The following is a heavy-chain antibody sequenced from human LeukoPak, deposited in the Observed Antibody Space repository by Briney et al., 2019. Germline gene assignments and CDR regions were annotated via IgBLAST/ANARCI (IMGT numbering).Heavy chain of an antibody. D-gene: IGHD3-22*01. V-gene: IGHV4-34*01. J-gene: IGHJ6*03. Sequence: SETLSLTCAVYGGSFSGYYWSWIRQPPGKGLEWIGEINHSGSTNYNPSLKSRVTISVDTSKNQFSLKLSSVTAADTAVYYCARGYYDSSGYYYGAYYYYYMDVWGKGTTVTISS. CDR2: INHSGST. CDR1: GGSFSGYY. CDR3: ARGYYDSSGYYYGAYYYYYMDV.